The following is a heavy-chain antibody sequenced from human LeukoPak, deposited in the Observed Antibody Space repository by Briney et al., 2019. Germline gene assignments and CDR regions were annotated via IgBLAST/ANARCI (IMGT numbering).Heavy chain of an antibody. CDR1: GFTFSSYA. D-gene: IGHD2/OR15-2a*01. Sequence: GGSLRLSCAASGFTFSSYAMHWVRQAPGKGLEWVAVISYDGSNKYYADSVKGRFTISRDNSKNTLYLQMNSLRAEDTAVYYCARDFRDAFGIWGQGTMVTVSS. CDR3: ARDFRDAFGI. J-gene: IGHJ3*02. V-gene: IGHV3-30*01. CDR2: ISYDGSNK.